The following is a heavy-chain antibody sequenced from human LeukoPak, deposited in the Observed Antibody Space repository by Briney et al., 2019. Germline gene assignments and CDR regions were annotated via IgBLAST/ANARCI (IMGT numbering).Heavy chain of an antibody. CDR3: ARENGTHYYYYGMDV. D-gene: IGHD1-14*01. J-gene: IGHJ6*02. CDR2: IKQDGSEK. Sequence: PGGSLRLSCAASGFTFSSYGMHWVRQAPGKGLEWVANIKQDGSEKYYVDSVKGRFTISRDNAKNSLYLQMNSLRAEDTAVYYCARENGTHYYYYGMDVWGQGTTVTVSS. V-gene: IGHV3-7*01. CDR1: GFTFSSYG.